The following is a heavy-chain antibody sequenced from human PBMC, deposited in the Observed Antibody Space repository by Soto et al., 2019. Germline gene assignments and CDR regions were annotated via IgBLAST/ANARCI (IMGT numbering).Heavy chain of an antibody. Sequence: VESLQISCKGSGYSFAGYWITWVRQKPGKGLEWMGRIDPSDSQTYYSPSFRGHVTISVTKSITTVFLQWSSLRASDTAMYYCARQIYDSDTGPNFQYYFDSWGQGTSGTAS. CDR2: IDPSDSQT. D-gene: IGHD3-22*01. V-gene: IGHV5-10-1*01. CDR1: GYSFAGYW. J-gene: IGHJ4*02. CDR3: ARQIYDSDTGPNFQYYFDS.